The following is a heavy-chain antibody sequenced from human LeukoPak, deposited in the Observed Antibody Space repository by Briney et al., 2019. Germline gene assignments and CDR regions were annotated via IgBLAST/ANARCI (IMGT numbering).Heavy chain of an antibody. D-gene: IGHD3-10*01. CDR2: IYYSGST. Sequence: SETLSLTCTVSGGSISSSSYYWGWIRQPPGKGLEWIGSIYYSGSTYYNPSLKSRVTISVDTSKNQFSLKLSSVTAADTAVYYCARDRNERLLWFGESIGGGWFDPWGQGTLVTVSS. CDR3: ARDRNERLLWFGESIGGGWFDP. CDR1: GGSISSSSYY. V-gene: IGHV4-39*07. J-gene: IGHJ5*02.